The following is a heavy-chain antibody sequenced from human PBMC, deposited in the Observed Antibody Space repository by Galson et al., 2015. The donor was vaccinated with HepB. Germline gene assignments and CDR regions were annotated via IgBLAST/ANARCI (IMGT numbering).Heavy chain of an antibody. CDR1: GGSISSGTYY. V-gene: IGHV4-61*02. Sequence: TLSLTCTVSGGSISSGTYYWNWIRQPAGMGLEWIGRVYTSGATDYTPSLKSRVTMSVDTSKNQFSLKLNSVTAADTAVYFCASTPTSSSGVGDFWGQGTLVTVSS. CDR3: ASTPTSSSGVGDF. D-gene: IGHD6-6*01. J-gene: IGHJ4*02. CDR2: VYTSGAT.